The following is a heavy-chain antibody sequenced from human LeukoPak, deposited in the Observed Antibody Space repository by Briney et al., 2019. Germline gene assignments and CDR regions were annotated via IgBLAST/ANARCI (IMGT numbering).Heavy chain of an antibody. D-gene: IGHD2-21*01. J-gene: IGHJ5*02. Sequence: GRSLRLSCAASGFTFDDFAMHWVRQAPGKGLEWVSGISWNGGSLDYADSVKGRFTISRDNAKNSLYLQMNSLRAEDTAVYYCARDRGVTWGQGTLVTVSS. CDR2: ISWNGGSL. CDR1: GFTFDDFA. V-gene: IGHV3-9*01. CDR3: ARDRGVT.